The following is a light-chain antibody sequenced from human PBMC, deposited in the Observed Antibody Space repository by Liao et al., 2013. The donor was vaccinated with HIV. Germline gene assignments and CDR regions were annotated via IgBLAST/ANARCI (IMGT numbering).Light chain of an antibody. J-gene: IGLJ2*01. V-gene: IGLV3-1*01. CDR1: KLGDKY. CDR2: QDS. Sequence: SYELTQPPSASVSPGQTASITCSGHKLGDKYACWYQQRPGQSPVLVIYQDSKRPSGIPERFSGFNSGNTATLTITGTQATDEADYYCQAWDGSTVVFGGGTKLTVL. CDR3: QAWDGSTVV.